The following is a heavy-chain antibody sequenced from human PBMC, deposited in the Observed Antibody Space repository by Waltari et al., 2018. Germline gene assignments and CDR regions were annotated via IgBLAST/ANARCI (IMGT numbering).Heavy chain of an antibody. CDR2: IRSKPDGETT. D-gene: IGHD6-19*01. Sequence: EGQLVESGGGLVQPGRSLRLSCKGSGFTFSDYDLSWVRQAPGKGLDWVAFIRSKPDGETTEYAASVRGRFTISRDDSENFAYLEMNSLKSEDTALYYCTSGRWLANFDDWGQGALVTVSS. J-gene: IGHJ4*02. V-gene: IGHV3-49*04. CDR1: GFTFSDYD. CDR3: TSGRWLANFDD.